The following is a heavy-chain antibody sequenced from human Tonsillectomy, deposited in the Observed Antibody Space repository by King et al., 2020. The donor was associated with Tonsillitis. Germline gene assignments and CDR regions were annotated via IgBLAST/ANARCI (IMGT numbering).Heavy chain of an antibody. CDR2: ISSSSSTI. CDR3: ARTASGDDDAFDI. CDR1: GFTFSSYS. Sequence: VQLVESGGGLVQPGGSLRLSCAASGFTFSSYSMNWVRQAPGKGLEWVSYISSSSSTIYYADSVKGRFTISRDNAKNSLYLQMNSLRAEDTAVYYCARTASGDDDAFDIWGQGTMVTVSS. V-gene: IGHV3-48*01. J-gene: IGHJ3*02. D-gene: IGHD5-12*01.